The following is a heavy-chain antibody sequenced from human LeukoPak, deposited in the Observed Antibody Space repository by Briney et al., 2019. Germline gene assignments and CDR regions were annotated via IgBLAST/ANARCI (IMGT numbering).Heavy chain of an antibody. D-gene: IGHD4-17*01. V-gene: IGHV1-2*02. Sequence: ASVKVSCKASGYTFTGYYMHWVRQAPGQGLEWMGWINPNGGGTNYAQKFQGRVTMTRDTSISTAYMELSRLRSDDTAVYYCARGKVGYGDLPYFDYWGQGTLVTVSS. CDR3: ARGKVGYGDLPYFDY. J-gene: IGHJ4*02. CDR2: INPNGGGT. CDR1: GYTFTGYY.